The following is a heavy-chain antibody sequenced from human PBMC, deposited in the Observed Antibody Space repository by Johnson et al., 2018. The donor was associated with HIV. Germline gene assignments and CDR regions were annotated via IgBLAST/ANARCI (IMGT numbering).Heavy chain of an antibody. CDR3: AIIPPGGAGKGADAFDI. CDR2: IGTAGDT. J-gene: IGHJ3*02. V-gene: IGHV3-13*01. Sequence: VQLVESGGGLVQPGGSLRLSCAASRFTFSSNDMHWVRQATGKGLEWVSGIGTAGDTYYPGSVKGRFTISRENAKNSVYLQMNSLGAGDTAVYYCAIIPPGGAGKGADAFDIWGQGTMVTVSS. CDR1: RFTFSSND. D-gene: IGHD1-26*01.